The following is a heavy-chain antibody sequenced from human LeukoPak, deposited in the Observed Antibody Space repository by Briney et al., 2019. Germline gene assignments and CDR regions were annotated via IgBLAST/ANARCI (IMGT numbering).Heavy chain of an antibody. CDR1: GYTFTSYD. V-gene: IGHV1-8*01. J-gene: IGHJ3*02. Sequence: ASVKVSCKASGYTFTSYDINWVRQATGQGLEWMGWMNPNSGNTGYAQKFQGRVTMTRNTSISTAYMELSSLRSEDTAVYYCARGRAYYDSSGYYYVAFDIWGQGTMVTVSS. CDR3: ARGRAYYDSSGYYYVAFDI. CDR2: MNPNSGNT. D-gene: IGHD3-22*01.